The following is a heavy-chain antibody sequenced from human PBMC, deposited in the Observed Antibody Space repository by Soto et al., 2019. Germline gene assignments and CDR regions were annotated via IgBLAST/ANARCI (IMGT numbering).Heavy chain of an antibody. D-gene: IGHD1-1*01. Sequence: DVQLVESGGGLIQPGESLRLSCAAFGLTISGKKYVAWVRQAPGKGLEWVAALYDVDGSFYADSVKGRFTTASDSSKTTVYLQMNDLRPDDTAVYYCAAWHEREHAYDVGGQGTTGTVSS. CDR3: AAWHEREHAYDV. CDR1: GLTISGKKY. V-gene: IGHV3-53*01. J-gene: IGHJ3*01. CDR2: LYDVDGS.